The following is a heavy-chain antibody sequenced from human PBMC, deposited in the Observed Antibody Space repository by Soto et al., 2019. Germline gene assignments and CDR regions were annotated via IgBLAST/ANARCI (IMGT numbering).Heavy chain of an antibody. CDR2: INGGNGNT. V-gene: IGHV1-3*01. CDR1: GYTFSNYV. Sequence: QVQLVQSGAEVKKPGASVKVSCQGSGYTFSNYVIHWLRQAPGQGLEWMCWINGGNGNTKYSQKFQDRVTMTRDTXAXTXXMELSSLRSEDTAVYYCARASPIVRGGDPPEYFQYWGQGTLVTVSS. J-gene: IGHJ1*01. D-gene: IGHD2-21*02. CDR3: ARASPIVRGGDPPEYFQY.